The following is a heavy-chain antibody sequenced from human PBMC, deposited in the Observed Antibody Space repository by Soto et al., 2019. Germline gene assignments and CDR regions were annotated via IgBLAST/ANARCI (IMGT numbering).Heavy chain of an antibody. J-gene: IGHJ5*02. D-gene: IGHD2-15*01. Sequence: QVQLQESGPGLVKPSQTLSLTCTVSGGSISSGGYYWSWIRQHPGKVLEWIGYIYYSGSTYYNPSLKSRVTISVDTSKNQFSLKLSSVTAADTAVYYCARVSAPGCSGGSCYWGDNWFDPWGQGTLVTVSS. V-gene: IGHV4-31*03. CDR3: ARVSAPGCSGGSCYWGDNWFDP. CDR2: IYYSGST. CDR1: GGSISSGGYY.